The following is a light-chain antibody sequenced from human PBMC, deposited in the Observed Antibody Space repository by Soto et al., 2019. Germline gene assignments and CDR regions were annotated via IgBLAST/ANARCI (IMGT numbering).Light chain of an antibody. CDR2: WAS. CDR3: QQYESTPPT. Sequence: IVMTQSPDSLAVSLGERATINCKSSQSVLYSSNNKNYLAWYQQRPGQPPKLLIYWASTRESGVPDRFSGSGSGTDFTLTITRLQAEDVAVSYCQQYESTPPTFGQGTKLEIK. J-gene: IGKJ2*01. V-gene: IGKV4-1*01. CDR1: QSVLYSSNNKNY.